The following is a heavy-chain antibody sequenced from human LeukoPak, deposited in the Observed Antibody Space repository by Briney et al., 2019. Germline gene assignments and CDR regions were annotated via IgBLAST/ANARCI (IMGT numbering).Heavy chain of an antibody. CDR1: GFTTFSTYS. CDR2: ITSPSSTI. J-gene: IGHJ4*01. V-gene: IGHV3-48*02. Sequence: GGSLRLSCAASGFTTFSTYSINWVRPAPGKGLEWLSYITSPSSTIYYADSVTGRFTISRDNAKNSPSLQMNHLRDEDTPLYYCVKSREYYFDYGGQEPWSPSPQ. CDR3: VKSREYYFDY. D-gene: IGHD6-13*01.